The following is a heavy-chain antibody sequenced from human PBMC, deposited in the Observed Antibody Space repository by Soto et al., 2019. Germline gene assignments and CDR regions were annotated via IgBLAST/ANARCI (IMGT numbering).Heavy chain of an antibody. V-gene: IGHV4-59*08. D-gene: IGHD5-18*01. Sequence: QVQLQESGPGLVKPSETLSLTCIVSGGSISNYYWSWIRQPPGKGLEWIGYIYYSGSTNYNPSLTSRATTSVDTSKNQSSLKLSSVTAADTAVYYCARHRYSYGVYYFDYWGQGTLVTVSS. CDR1: GGSISNYY. J-gene: IGHJ4*02. CDR2: IYYSGST. CDR3: ARHRYSYGVYYFDY.